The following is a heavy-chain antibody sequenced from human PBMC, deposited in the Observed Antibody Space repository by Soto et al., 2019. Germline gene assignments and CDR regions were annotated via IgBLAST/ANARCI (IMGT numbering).Heavy chain of an antibody. CDR3: ARDKNSSSC. J-gene: IGHJ4*02. D-gene: IGHD6-13*01. Sequence: EVQLVESGGGLIQPGGSLRLSCAASGFTVSSNYMSWVRQAPGKGREWVSVIYSGGSTYYADSVKCRFNISRDNFKNTLYLQMKSLRAEATAVYYCARDKNSSSCWGQGTLVTVSS. CDR1: GFTVSSNY. CDR2: IYSGGST. V-gene: IGHV3-53*01.